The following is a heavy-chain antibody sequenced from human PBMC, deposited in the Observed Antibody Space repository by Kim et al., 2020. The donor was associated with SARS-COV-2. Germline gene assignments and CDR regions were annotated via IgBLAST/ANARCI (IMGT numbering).Heavy chain of an antibody. CDR3: ARGEGRHHDLRRDYFDY. V-gene: IGHV1-69*13. J-gene: IGHJ4*02. D-gene: IGHD3-10*01. Sequence: SVKVSCKASGGTFSSYAISWVRQAPGQGLEWMGGIIPIFGTANYAQKFQDRVTITADESTSTAYMELSRLRSEDTAVYYCARGEGRHHDLRRDYFDYWGQGTLVTVSS. CDR2: IIPIFGTA. CDR1: GGTFSSYA.